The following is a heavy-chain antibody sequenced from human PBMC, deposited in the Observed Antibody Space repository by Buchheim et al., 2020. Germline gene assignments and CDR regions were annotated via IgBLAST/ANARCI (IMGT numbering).Heavy chain of an antibody. CDR2: LSSSGNTI. Sequence: EVQLVESGGGLVQPGGSLRISCAASGFTFSSYTMNWVRQAPGKGLEWVSSLSSSGNTIYYADSVKGRFTISRDNAKNSLYLQMNSLRDEDTAVYFCARVPSQGYYYESAAHSDYWGQGTL. D-gene: IGHD3-22*01. CDR1: GFTFSSYT. CDR3: ARVPSQGYYYESAAHSDY. J-gene: IGHJ4*02. V-gene: IGHV3-48*02.